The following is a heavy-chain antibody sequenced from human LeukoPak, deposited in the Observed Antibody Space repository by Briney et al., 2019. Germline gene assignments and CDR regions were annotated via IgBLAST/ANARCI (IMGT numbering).Heavy chain of an antibody. CDR1: GFTFDDYG. J-gene: IGHJ4*02. CDR3: ARGEPSSWLRLPTPFDY. CDR2: INWNGGST. D-gene: IGHD5-12*01. V-gene: IGHV3-20*04. Sequence: GGSLRLSCAASGFTFDDYGMSWVRQAPGKGLEWVSGINWNGGSTGCADSVKGRFTISRDNAKNSLYLQMNSLRAEDTALYYCARGEPSSWLRLPTPFDYWGQGTLVTVSS.